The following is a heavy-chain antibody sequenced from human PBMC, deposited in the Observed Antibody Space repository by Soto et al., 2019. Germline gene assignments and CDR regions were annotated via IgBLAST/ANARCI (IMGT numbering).Heavy chain of an antibody. CDR3: ARPNYYYDSSGYYGY. Sequence: EVQLVESGGGLVKPGGSLRLSCAASGFTFSSYSMNWVRQAPGKGLEWVSSISSSSSYIYYADSVKGRFTISRDNAKNSLYLPMNSLRAEDTAVYYCARPNYYYDSSGYYGYWGQGTLVTVSS. V-gene: IGHV3-21*01. J-gene: IGHJ4*02. D-gene: IGHD3-22*01. CDR2: ISSSSSYI. CDR1: GFTFSSYS.